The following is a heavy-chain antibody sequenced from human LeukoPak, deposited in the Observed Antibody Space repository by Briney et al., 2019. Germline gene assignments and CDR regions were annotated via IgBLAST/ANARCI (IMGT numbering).Heavy chain of an antibody. Sequence: GGSLRLSCVGSGFSFISVWLNWARQAPGKGLEWVASINHNGNVNYYVDSVKGRFTISRDNAKNSLYLQMSNLRAEDTAVYFCARGGGLDVWGQGATVTVSS. V-gene: IGHV3-7*03. CDR1: GFSFISVW. CDR3: ARGGGLDV. J-gene: IGHJ6*02. CDR2: INHNGNVN. D-gene: IGHD3-16*01.